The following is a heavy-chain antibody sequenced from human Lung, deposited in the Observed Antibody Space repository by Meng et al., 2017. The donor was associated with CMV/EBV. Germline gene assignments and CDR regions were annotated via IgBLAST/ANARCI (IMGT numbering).Heavy chain of an antibody. J-gene: IGHJ3*02. CDR3: SMDQGSGVDI. CDR2: IYSGGST. CDR1: GFTVSSNY. D-gene: IGHD3-10*01. V-gene: IGHV3-66*02. Sequence: ESXKISCAASGFTVSSNYMSWVRQAPGKGLEWVSVIYSGGSTYYADSVKGRFTISRDNSKNTPYLQMNSLRAEDTAVYYCSMDQGSGVDIWGQGLMVTVS.